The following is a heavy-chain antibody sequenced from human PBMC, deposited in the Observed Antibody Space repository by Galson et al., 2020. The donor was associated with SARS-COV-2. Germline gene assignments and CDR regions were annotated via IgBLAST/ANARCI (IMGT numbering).Heavy chain of an antibody. CDR3: ASGLRYFDWLGSFDY. D-gene: IGHD3-9*01. J-gene: IGHJ4*02. CDR2: IYYSGST. CDR1: GGSISSGGYY. V-gene: IGHV4-31*03. Sequence: ASETLSLTCTVSGGSISSGGYYWSWIRQHPGKGLEWIGYIYYSGSTYYNPSLKSRVTISVDTSKNQFSLKLSSVTAADTAVYYCASGLRYFDWLGSFDYWGQGTLVTVSS.